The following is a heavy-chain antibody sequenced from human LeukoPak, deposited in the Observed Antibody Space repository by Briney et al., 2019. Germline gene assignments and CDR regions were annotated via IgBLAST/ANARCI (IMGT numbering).Heavy chain of an antibody. CDR2: VYCSGTT. CDR1: GDSLSTSIYF. CDR3: AGGKRYCSSTSCYTPWFDP. J-gene: IGHJ5*02. V-gene: IGHV4-39*07. Sequence: SETLSLTCTVSGDSLSTSIYFWGRIRQPPGKGLEWIGSVYCSGTTFYNSSLESRVSISIDTSLNQVSLKLSSVTAADTAVYYCAGGKRYCSSTSCYTPWFDPWGQGTLVTVSS. D-gene: IGHD2-2*02.